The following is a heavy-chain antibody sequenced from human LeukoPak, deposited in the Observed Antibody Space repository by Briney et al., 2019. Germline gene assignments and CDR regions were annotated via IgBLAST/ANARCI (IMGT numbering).Heavy chain of an antibody. CDR1: GFTFSSYA. Sequence: PGGSLRLSCAASGFTFSSYAMSWVRQAPGKGLEWVSAISGSGGSTYYADSVKGRFTISRDISKNTLYLQMNSLRAEDTAVYYCAKDSDSSGLPGIFDICGQGTMVTVSS. CDR3: AKDSDSSGLPGIFDI. D-gene: IGHD6-19*01. J-gene: IGHJ3*02. V-gene: IGHV3-23*01. CDR2: ISGSGGST.